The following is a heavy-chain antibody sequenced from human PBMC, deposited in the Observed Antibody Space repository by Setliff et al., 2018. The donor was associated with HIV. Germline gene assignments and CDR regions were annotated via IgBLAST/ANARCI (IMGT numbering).Heavy chain of an antibody. CDR3: ARGNTPGYCSGGSCSNHDY. CDR1: GYTFTSYG. CDR2: ISGYNGNT. D-gene: IGHD2-15*01. J-gene: IGHJ4*02. V-gene: IGHV1-18*01. Sequence: ASVKVSCKASGYTFTSYGISWVRQAPGQGLEWMGWISGYNGNTNYAQKLQGRVTMTTDISTSTAYMELTSLRSDDTAVYYCARGNTPGYCSGGSCSNHDYWGQGTLVTVSS.